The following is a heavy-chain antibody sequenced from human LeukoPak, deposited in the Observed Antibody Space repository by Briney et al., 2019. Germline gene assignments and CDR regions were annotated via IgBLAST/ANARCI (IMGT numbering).Heavy chain of an antibody. CDR3: ARVQLAYSYGLFDN. J-gene: IGHJ4*02. CDR1: GGSISGYY. V-gene: IGHV4-59*12. CDR2: IYSTGST. Sequence: SETLSLTCTVSGGSISGYYWSWIRQPPGKGLEWIGYIYSTGSTNYNPSLKSRVTISVDTSKNQFSLKLWSVTAADTAVYYCARVQLAYSYGLFDNWGQGSLVTVSS. D-gene: IGHD4-11*01.